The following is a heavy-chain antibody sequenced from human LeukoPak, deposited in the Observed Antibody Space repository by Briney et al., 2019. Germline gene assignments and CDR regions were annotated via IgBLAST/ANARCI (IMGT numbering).Heavy chain of an antibody. D-gene: IGHD1-20*01. CDR2: ISSSSSYI. Sequence: GGSLRLSCTASGFLFSSYSMNWVRQAPGKGLEWVSSISSSSSYIYYADSVKGRFTISRDNAKNSLYLQMNSLRAEDTAVYYCARDLIAGDDWAGYWGQGTLVTVSS. CDR1: GFLFSSYS. V-gene: IGHV3-21*01. J-gene: IGHJ4*02. CDR3: ARDLIAGDDWAGY.